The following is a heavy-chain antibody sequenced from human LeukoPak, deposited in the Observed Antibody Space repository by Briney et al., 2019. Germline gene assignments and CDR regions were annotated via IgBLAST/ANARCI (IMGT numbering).Heavy chain of an antibody. CDR1: GFTFSSYE. J-gene: IGHJ4*02. CDR3: ARPSLRNSGSYLFDY. D-gene: IGHD1-26*01. CDR2: ISNSGTAM. Sequence: GGSLRLSCAASGFTFSSYEMNWVRQAPGKGLEWISYISNSGTAMYYADSVKGRFTISRDNAKNSVYLQMNSLRAEDTAVYYCARPSLRNSGSYLFDYWGQGTLVTVSS. V-gene: IGHV3-48*03.